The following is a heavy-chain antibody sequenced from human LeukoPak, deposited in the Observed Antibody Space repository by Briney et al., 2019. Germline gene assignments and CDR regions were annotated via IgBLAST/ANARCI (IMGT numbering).Heavy chain of an antibody. CDR3: ARVDYGDYGFHQ. Sequence: GGSLRLSCAASGFTVSSNYMSWVRQAPGKGLEWVSVIYSGGSTYYADSVKGRFTISRDNSKNTLYLQMNSQIAEDTGVDYCARVDYGDYGFHQWGEGTLLTLPS. J-gene: IGHJ4*02. CDR2: IYSGGST. V-gene: IGHV3-66*01. CDR1: GFTVSSNY. D-gene: IGHD4-17*01.